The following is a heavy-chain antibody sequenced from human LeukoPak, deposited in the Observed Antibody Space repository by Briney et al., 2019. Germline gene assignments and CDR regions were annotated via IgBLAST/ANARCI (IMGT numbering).Heavy chain of an antibody. V-gene: IGHV3-74*01. J-gene: IGHJ5*02. Sequence: GGSLKLSCAASGFTFSSYWMHWVRQAPGKGLVWVSRINNDGSSTSYADSVKGRFTISRDNAKNTLYLQMNSLRAEDTAVYYCARPTKEGSSWYWWFDPWGQGTLVTVSS. CDR1: GFTFSSYW. CDR2: INNDGSST. CDR3: ARPTKEGSSWYWWFDP. D-gene: IGHD6-13*01.